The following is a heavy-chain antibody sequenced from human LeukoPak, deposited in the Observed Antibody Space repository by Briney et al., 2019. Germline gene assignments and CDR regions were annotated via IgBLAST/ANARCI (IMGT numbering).Heavy chain of an antibody. J-gene: IGHJ4*02. Sequence: GGSLRLSCEPSGFPFSSYWMLWVRQAPGKGLVWVSRISGDGTIKTYADFVRGRFTISRDNAKNILYLQMNSLRVEDTAIYFCSRSQFDYWGQGVLVTVAS. CDR3: SRSQFDY. CDR1: GFPFSSYW. V-gene: IGHV3-74*03. CDR2: ISGDGTIK.